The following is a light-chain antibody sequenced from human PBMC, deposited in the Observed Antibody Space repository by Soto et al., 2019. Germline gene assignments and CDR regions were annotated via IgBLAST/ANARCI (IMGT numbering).Light chain of an antibody. J-gene: IGKJ1*01. V-gene: IGKV3-15*01. Sequence: EIVMTQSPATLSVSPWGRATLSCRASQSISGTLAWYQQKPGQAPRLLIYGASTRATSFPARFSGSGSGTDFTLTISSLQSEDFAVYYCQQRSNWPPWTFGQGTKVDIK. CDR3: QQRSNWPPWT. CDR1: QSISGT. CDR2: GAS.